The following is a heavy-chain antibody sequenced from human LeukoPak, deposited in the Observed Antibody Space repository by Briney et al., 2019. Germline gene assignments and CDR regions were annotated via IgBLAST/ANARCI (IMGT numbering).Heavy chain of an antibody. Sequence: ASVKVSCKASGYTFTNYGVGWVRQAPGQGLEWMGWINTHNGNADYAQKLQGRVTMTTDTSKSTAYMELRNLISDDTAVYYCARHRVVVAAAPPSWFDPWGQGTQVTVSS. CDR2: INTHNGNA. V-gene: IGHV1-18*01. J-gene: IGHJ5*02. D-gene: IGHD2-2*01. CDR3: ARHRVVVAAAPPSWFDP. CDR1: GYTFTNYG.